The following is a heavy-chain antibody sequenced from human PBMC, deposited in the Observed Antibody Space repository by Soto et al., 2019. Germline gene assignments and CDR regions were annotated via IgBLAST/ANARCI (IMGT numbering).Heavy chain of an antibody. CDR1: GFTFSNAW. CDR3: PTDLRYFDWSVPYVMDV. D-gene: IGHD3-9*01. J-gene: IGHJ6*02. V-gene: IGHV3-15*01. Sequence: GGSLRLSCAASGFTFSNAWMSWVRQAPGKGLEWVGRIKSKTDGGTTDYAAPVKGRFTISRDDSKNTLYLQMNSLKTEDTAVYYCPTDLRYFDWSVPYVMDVWGQGTPVTVSS. CDR2: IKSKTDGGTT.